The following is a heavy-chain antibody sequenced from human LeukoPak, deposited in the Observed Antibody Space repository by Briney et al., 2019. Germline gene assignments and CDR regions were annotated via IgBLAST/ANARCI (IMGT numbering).Heavy chain of an antibody. CDR3: ARGRNYYDSSGYYYEGDAFDI. CDR2: INPSGGST. J-gene: IGHJ3*02. D-gene: IGHD3-22*01. V-gene: IGHV1-46*04. Sequence: ASVKVSCKASGYTFTSYGISWVRQAPGQGLEWMGIINPSGGSTSYAQKLQGRVTMTRDMSTSTVYMELSSLRSEDTAVYYCARGRNYYDSSGYYYEGDAFDIWGQGTMVTVSS. CDR1: GYTFTSYG.